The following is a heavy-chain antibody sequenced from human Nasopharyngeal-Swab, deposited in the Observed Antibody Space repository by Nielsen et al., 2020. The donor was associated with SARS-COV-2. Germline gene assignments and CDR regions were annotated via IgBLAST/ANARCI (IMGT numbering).Heavy chain of an antibody. J-gene: IGHJ4*02. CDR1: GFTFSDYY. V-gene: IGHV3-11*01. D-gene: IGHD3-9*01. CDR2: ISSSGSTI. CDR3: ARDLTGYDILTGYYRAYYFDY. Sequence: GGSLRLSCAASGFTFSDYYMSWIRQAPGKGLEWVSYISSSGSTIYYADSVKGRFTISRDNAKNSLYLQMNSLRAEDTAVYYCARDLTGYDILTGYYRAYYFDYWGQGTLVTVSS.